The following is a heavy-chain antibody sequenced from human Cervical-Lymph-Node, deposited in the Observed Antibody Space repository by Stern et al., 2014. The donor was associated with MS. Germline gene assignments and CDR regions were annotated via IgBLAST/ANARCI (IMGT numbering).Heavy chain of an antibody. V-gene: IGHV1-2*06. J-gene: IGHJ5*02. CDR1: GYTFTRYY. Sequence: QVHLEESGAEVKEPGASVKVSCKASGYTFTRYYLHWVRQAPGQGLEWMGRIDPNSCRANYAQAFQGRLTMTRDTSIGTVYMELSRLKSDDTAVYFCARGHSGFDPWGQGTLVTVTS. CDR3: ARGHSGFDP. CDR2: IDPNSCRA.